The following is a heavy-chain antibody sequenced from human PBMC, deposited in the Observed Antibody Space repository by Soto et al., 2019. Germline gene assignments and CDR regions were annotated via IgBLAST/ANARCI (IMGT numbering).Heavy chain of an antibody. Sequence: EVQLVESGGDLVQPGGSLRLSCAASGFTFNTYNMNWVRQAPGKGLEWVSYISSGSGTIHYADSVKGRFTISRDNAKNSLYLQMDSLRDEDTAVYYCAGGTWSGGVWRTDYWGQGTLVTVSS. CDR3: AGGTWSGGVWRTDY. V-gene: IGHV3-48*02. J-gene: IGHJ4*02. CDR1: GFTFNTYN. D-gene: IGHD3-3*01. CDR2: ISSGSGTI.